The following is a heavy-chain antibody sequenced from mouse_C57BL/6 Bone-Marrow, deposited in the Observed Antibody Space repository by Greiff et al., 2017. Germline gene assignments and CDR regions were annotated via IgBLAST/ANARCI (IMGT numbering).Heavy chain of an antibody. CDR2: ITPNYGTT. V-gene: IGHV1-39*01. CDR3: AGGGTTVVAPYYAMDY. J-gene: IGHJ4*01. CDR1: GYSFTDYN. D-gene: IGHD1-1*01. Sequence: VQLQQSGPELVKPGASVKISCKASGYSFTDYNMNWVKQSNGKSLEWIGVITPNYGTTSYNQKFKGKATLTVDQSSSTAYMQLNSLTSEDSAVYYCAGGGTTVVAPYYAMDYWGQGTSVTVSS.